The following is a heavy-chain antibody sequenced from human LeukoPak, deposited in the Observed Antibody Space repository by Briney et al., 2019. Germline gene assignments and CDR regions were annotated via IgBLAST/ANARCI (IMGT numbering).Heavy chain of an antibody. CDR2: VIPIFGTA. CDR3: ATVALLRGSSGYYYYFDY. D-gene: IGHD3-22*01. V-gene: IGHV1-69*05. J-gene: IGHJ4*02. Sequence: SVKVSCKASGGTFSSYAISWVRQAPGQGLEWMGGVIPIFGTANYAQKFQGRVTITTDESTSTAYMELSSLRSEDTAVYYCATVALLRGSSGYYYYFDYWGQGTLVTVSS. CDR1: GGTFSSYA.